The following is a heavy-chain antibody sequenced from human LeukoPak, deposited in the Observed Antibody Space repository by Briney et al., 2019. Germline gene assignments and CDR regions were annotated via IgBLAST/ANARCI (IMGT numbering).Heavy chain of an antibody. J-gene: IGHJ5*02. CDR3: TRDSGTYNWLDP. Sequence: GGSLRLSCAASGFTFSGCAIHWVRQSSGKGLEWVGHIDKKDNFHATAYAASVQGRFSISRDDSKNTAFLHMNSLKTEDMALYYCTRDSGTYNWLDPWGQGTLVTVSS. V-gene: IGHV3-73*01. D-gene: IGHD1-26*01. CDR2: IDKKDNFHAT. CDR1: GFTFSGCA.